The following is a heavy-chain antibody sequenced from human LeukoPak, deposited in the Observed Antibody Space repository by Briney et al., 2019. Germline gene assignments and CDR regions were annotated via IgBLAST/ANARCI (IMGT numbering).Heavy chain of an antibody. Sequence: SATLSLTCPVSGGSISSYYWSWIRQPPGKGLEWIGYIYYSGSTNYNPSLKSRVTISVDTSKNQFSLKLSSVTAADTAVYYCARRYYYGSGSFFFDYWGQGTLVTVSS. J-gene: IGHJ4*02. CDR1: GGSISSYY. V-gene: IGHV4-59*01. CDR3: ARRYYYGSGSFFFDY. CDR2: IYYSGST. D-gene: IGHD3-10*01.